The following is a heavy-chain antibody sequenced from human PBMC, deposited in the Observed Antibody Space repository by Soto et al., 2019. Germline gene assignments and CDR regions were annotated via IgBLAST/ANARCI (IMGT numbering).Heavy chain of an antibody. CDR3: VREGTTWTAFS. Sequence: PGGSLRLSCAASGFTFSKYWMHWVRQAPGKGLVWVSRIHSDGRATTYADFVKGRFTTSRDNAKNTLYMQMTSLGGDDTAVYYCVREGTTWTAFSWGQGPMVTVSS. CDR1: GFTFSKYW. D-gene: IGHD1-7*01. J-gene: IGHJ5*01. CDR2: IHSDGRAT. V-gene: IGHV3-74*01.